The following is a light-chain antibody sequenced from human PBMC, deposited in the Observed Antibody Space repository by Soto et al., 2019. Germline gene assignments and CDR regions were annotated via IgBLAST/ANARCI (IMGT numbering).Light chain of an antibody. CDR1: QNVSSY. J-gene: IGKJ4*01. CDR3: QQRSDWPLT. CDR2: DAS. Sequence: EIVLTQSPGTLSLSPGERATLSCRASQNVSSYLAWYQQKPGQAPRLLIYDASNRATGIPARFSGSGSETDFILTISSLEPEDFAVYYCQQRSDWPLTFGGGTKVEIK. V-gene: IGKV3-11*01.